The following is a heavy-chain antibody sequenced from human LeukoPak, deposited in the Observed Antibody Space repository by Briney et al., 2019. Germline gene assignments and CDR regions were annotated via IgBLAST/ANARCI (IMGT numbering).Heavy chain of an antibody. CDR3: ASGTYTWIYNY. V-gene: IGHV4-59*01. J-gene: IGHJ4*02. CDR1: GDSISDYY. D-gene: IGHD1-26*01. Sequence: SETLSLTCTVSGDSISDYYWSWIRQPPGKGLEGIGYIYYSGSTSYSPSLKSRVTFSVDKSKNQFSLKLTSLTAADTALYFCASGTYTWIYNYWGQGTLVTVSS. CDR2: IYYSGST.